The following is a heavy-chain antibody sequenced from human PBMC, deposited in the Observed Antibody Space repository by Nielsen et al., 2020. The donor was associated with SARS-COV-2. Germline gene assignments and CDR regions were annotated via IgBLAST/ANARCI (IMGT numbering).Heavy chain of an antibody. Sequence: GESLKISCAASGFTFSDSSMHWVRQASGKGLEWLGRMRSKDDDYATEYPASVKGRFFISRDDSKNTAYLLMNSLKIDDTAMYYCTRVNPTSGSWFDAFDIWGQGTPVTVSS. V-gene: IGHV3-73*01. CDR2: MRSKDDDYAT. D-gene: IGHD1-26*01. CDR1: GFTFSDSS. J-gene: IGHJ3*02. CDR3: TRVNPTSGSWFDAFDI.